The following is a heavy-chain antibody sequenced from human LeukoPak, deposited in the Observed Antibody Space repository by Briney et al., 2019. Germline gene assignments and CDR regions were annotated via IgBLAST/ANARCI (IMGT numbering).Heavy chain of an antibody. D-gene: IGHD6-19*01. CDR2: INPNSGGT. Sequence: ASVKVSCKASGYTFTGYYMYWVRQAPGQGLEWMGRINPNSGGTNYAQKFQGRVTMTRDTSISTAYMELSRLRSDDTAVYYCATLPTDVAVAGQGGYWGQGTLVTVSS. J-gene: IGHJ4*02. V-gene: IGHV1-2*06. CDR1: GYTFTGYY. CDR3: ATLPTDVAVAGQGGY.